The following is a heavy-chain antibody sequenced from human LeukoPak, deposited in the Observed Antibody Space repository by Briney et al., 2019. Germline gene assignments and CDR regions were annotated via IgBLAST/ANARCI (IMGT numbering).Heavy chain of an antibody. CDR2: VSYDGNSN. V-gene: IGHV3-30*18. D-gene: IGHD3-9*01. CDR3: TKGQGGITGYFDL. CDR1: GFTFSDHG. Sequence: GGSLRLSCAASGFTFSDHGIHWVRQAPGKGLEWVAVVSYDGNSNYYAESVKGRVSISRDNSENMVFLQMNSLRHDDTGVYCCTKGQGGITGYFDLWGRGTLVTVSS. J-gene: IGHJ2*01.